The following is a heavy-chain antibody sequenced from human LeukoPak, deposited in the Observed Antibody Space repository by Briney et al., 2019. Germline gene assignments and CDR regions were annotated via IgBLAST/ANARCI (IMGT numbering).Heavy chain of an antibody. V-gene: IGHV3-15*01. J-gene: IGHJ4*02. CDR2: IRSTTDGGTT. D-gene: IGHD3-9*01. CDR3: STLRYFDWALSAQLDY. Sequence: GGSLRLSCAGSGFTFNNAWISWVRQGPGKGLEWVGRIRSTTDGGTTDFASPVRGRFTISRDDSRNTVFLQMNSLKIEDTAVYYCSTLRYFDWALSAQLDYWGQGTLVTVSS. CDR1: GFTFNNAW.